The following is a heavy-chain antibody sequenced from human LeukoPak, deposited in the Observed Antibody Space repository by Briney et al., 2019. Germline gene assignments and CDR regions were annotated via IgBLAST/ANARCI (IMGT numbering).Heavy chain of an antibody. J-gene: IGHJ4*02. CDR1: GGSIANNEYY. CDR2: IYPSGST. D-gene: IGHD2-21*01. V-gene: IGHV4-61*02. Sequence: SETLSLTCTVSGGSIANNEYYWNWIRQPAGKGLEWIGRIYPSGSTNYNPSLTSRVSISMDTSKNQFSLRLTSVTAADTAVYYCARDFSYWGQGTLVTVSS. CDR3: ARDFSY.